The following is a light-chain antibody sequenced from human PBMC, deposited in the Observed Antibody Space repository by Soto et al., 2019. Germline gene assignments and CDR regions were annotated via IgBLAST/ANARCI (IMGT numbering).Light chain of an antibody. J-gene: IGKJ2*01. CDR3: QQYHNSQYT. V-gene: IGKV3-20*01. CDR1: QSVSNSY. Sequence: EIVLTQSPGTLSLSPGERATLSCRASQSVSNSYLAWYQQKPGQAPRLLIYDSSSRATGIPDRFSGSRSGTDFTLTISRLEPEDFAVYYCQQYHNSQYTFGQGTELEIK. CDR2: DSS.